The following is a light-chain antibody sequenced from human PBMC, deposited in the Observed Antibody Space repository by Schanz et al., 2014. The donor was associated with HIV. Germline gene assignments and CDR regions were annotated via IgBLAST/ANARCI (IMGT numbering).Light chain of an antibody. Sequence: DIQMTQSPSTLSASVGDRVTITCRASERISRWLAWYQQKPGKAPKLLIYKSSNLESGVPSRFSGSGSGTEFTLTINNLQPDDFATYYCQQANSFLMYTFGQGTKLEIK. CDR1: ERISRW. CDR2: KSS. CDR3: QQANSFLMYT. J-gene: IGKJ2*01. V-gene: IGKV1-5*03.